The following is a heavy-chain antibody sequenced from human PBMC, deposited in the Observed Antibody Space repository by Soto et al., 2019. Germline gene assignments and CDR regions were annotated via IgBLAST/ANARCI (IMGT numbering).Heavy chain of an antibody. CDR1: GGTFSSYA. J-gene: IGHJ6*02. CDR3: ASPASGWRGTDYYYYGMDV. Sequence: QVQLVQSGAEVKKPGSSVKVSCKASGGTFSSYAISWVRQAPGQGLEWMGGIIPILGTANYAQKFQGRVTITADESTSTAYMELSSLRSEDTAVYYCASPASGWRGTDYYYYGMDVWGQGTTVTVSS. CDR2: IIPILGTA. V-gene: IGHV1-69*01. D-gene: IGHD6-19*01.